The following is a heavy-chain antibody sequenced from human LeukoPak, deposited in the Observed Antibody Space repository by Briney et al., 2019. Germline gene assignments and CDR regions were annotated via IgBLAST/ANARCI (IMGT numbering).Heavy chain of an antibody. CDR3: ARDRGYFDY. J-gene: IGHJ4*02. Sequence: GGSLRLSCAASGFTFSSYGMHWVRQAPGKGPEWVAGIDGRGYTTKYADSVKGRFTISRDNSKNTLYLQMNSLRAKDTAVYYCARDRGYFDYWGQGTLVTVSS. V-gene: IGHV3-NL1*01. CDR2: IDGRGYTT. D-gene: IGHD3-22*01. CDR1: GFTFSSYG.